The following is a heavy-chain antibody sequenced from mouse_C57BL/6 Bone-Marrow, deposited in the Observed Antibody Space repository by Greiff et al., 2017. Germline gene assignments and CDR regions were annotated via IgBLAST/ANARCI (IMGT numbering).Heavy chain of an antibody. J-gene: IGHJ3*01. Sequence: VQLQPSGPELVKPGASVKISCKASGYSFTSYYIHWVTQRPGPGLEWIGWFYPGRGTTKYNEQFKGKATLTADTSSRTAYMQLSSLTSEEAAVDDCAREEGYGRSPWVAYWGQGTLVTVSA. V-gene: IGHV1-66*01. CDR3: AREEGYGRSPWVAY. CDR2: FYPGRGTT. D-gene: IGHD1-1*01. CDR1: GYSFTSYY.